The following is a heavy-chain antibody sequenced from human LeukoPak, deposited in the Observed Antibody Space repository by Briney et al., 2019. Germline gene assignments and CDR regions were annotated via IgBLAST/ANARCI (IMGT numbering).Heavy chain of an antibody. V-gene: IGHV4-34*01. Sequence: SETLSLTCAVSGGSFSSYKLTWIRQPPGKGLEWIGEISQGGTTNYNPSLKSRVTISLDTSKNQFSLNVISVTAADTAVYYCARGRGIAEVGIRYWGQGTLVTVSS. CDR1: GGSFSSYK. CDR3: ARGRGIAEVGIRY. J-gene: IGHJ4*02. CDR2: ISQGGTT. D-gene: IGHD6-13*01.